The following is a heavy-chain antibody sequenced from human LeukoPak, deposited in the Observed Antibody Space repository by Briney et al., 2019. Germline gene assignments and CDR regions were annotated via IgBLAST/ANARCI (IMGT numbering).Heavy chain of an antibody. CDR3: ARASRRGNYYDSSGLFFDY. Sequence: SETLSLTCTVSGDSISSGGYYWSWIRQPPGMGLEWIGYIYYSDSSYYNPSLKSRVTISVDTSKNQFSLKLSSVTAADTAVYYCARASRRGNYYDSSGLFFDYWGQGTLVTVSS. CDR1: GDSISSGGYY. D-gene: IGHD3-22*01. V-gene: IGHV4-30-4*08. CDR2: IYYSDSS. J-gene: IGHJ4*02.